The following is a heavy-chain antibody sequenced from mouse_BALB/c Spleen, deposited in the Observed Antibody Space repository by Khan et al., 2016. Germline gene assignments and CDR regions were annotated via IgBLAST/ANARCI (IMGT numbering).Heavy chain of an antibody. V-gene: IGHV4-2*02. CDR2: INPGSSTI. CDR3: AGLGSYYAMDY. D-gene: IGHD3-2*02. J-gene: IGHJ4*01. Sequence: EVKLLESGGGLVQPGGSLNLSCAASGFDFSRYWMSWARQAPGKGQEWIGEINPGSSTINYTPSLKDKFIISRDNAKNTLYLQMSKVRSEDTAHYSAAGLGSYYAMDYWGQGTAVTVSS. CDR1: GFDFSRYW.